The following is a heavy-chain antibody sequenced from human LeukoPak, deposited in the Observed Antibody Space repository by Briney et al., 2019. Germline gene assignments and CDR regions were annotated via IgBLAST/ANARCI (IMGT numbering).Heavy chain of an antibody. J-gene: IGHJ4*02. CDR3: AKGIGDRLRGPDY. Sequence: PGGSLRLSCAASGFTFDDYAMHWIWQAPGLGLEWDSGISWNSGSIGYADSVRGRFTISRDNAGNSLYLQMNSLRGEDTALYYCAKGIGDRLRGPDYWGQGTLVTVSS. V-gene: IGHV3-9*01. D-gene: IGHD4-17*01. CDR1: GFTFDDYA. CDR2: ISWNSGSI.